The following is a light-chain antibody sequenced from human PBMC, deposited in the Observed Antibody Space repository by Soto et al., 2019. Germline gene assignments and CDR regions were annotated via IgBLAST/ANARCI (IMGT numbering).Light chain of an antibody. V-gene: IGKV2-28*01. CDR2: LGS. CDR3: MQALQPPWT. Sequence: DIVMTQSPLSLPVTPGEPASISCRSSQSLLHSNGYNYLDWYLQKPGQSPQLLIYLGSNRSSGVHERFSGSGSGTDFTMKISRVEAEDVGVYYCMQALQPPWTFGQGTTVDIK. CDR1: QSLLHSNGYNY. J-gene: IGKJ1*01.